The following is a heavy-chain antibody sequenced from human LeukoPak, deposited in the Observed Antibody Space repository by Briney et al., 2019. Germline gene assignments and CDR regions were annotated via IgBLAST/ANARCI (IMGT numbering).Heavy chain of an antibody. CDR3: ARGSSGGYHYFDY. D-gene: IGHD3-10*01. CDR2: IYTSGNT. V-gene: IGHV4-4*07. Sequence: SETLSLTYTFSGDSISNYYWSWIRQPAEKGLEWIGRIYTSGNTNYNPPLKSRVTMSVDTSKNQFSLKLTSVTAADTAVYYCARGSSGGYHYFDYWGQGILVTVSS. J-gene: IGHJ4*02. CDR1: GDSISNYY.